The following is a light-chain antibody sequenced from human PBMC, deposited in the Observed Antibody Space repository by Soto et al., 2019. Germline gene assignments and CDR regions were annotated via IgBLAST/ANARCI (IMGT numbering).Light chain of an antibody. V-gene: IGKV2-30*01. J-gene: IGKJ2*01. CDR1: QSLVYSDGNTY. Sequence: DVVMTQSPLSLPVTLGQPASISCRSSQSLVYSDGNTYLNWFQQRPGQSPRRLIYKVSNRDSGVRDRFSGIGSGTDFTLKISRVEAEDVGVCSCLQATPWPRTFGQGTKLEIK. CDR3: LQATPWPRT. CDR2: KVS.